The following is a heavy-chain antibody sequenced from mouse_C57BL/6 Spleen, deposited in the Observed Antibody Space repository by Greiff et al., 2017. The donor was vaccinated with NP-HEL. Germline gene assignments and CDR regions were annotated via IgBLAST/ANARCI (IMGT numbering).Heavy chain of an antibody. CDR3: TSPAGTFAY. Sequence: EVKLMESGGGLVQPGGSMKLSCVASGFTFSNYWMNWVRQSPEQGLEWVAQIRFKSDNYATHYAESVKGRFTISRDDSKSSVYLQMNNLRADDTGIYYSTSPAGTFAYWGQGTLVTVSA. J-gene: IGHJ3*01. D-gene: IGHD4-1*01. CDR1: GFTFSNYW. CDR2: IRFKSDNYAT. V-gene: IGHV6-3*01.